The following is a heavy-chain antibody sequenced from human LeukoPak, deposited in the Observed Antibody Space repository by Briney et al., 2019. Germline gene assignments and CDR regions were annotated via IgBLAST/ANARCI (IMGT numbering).Heavy chain of an antibody. CDR2: IYTSGST. V-gene: IGHV4-61*02. CDR3: ARSGSYQEINFDY. D-gene: IGHD1-26*01. CDR1: GGSISSGSYY. Sequence: PSQTPSLTCTVSGGSISSGSYYWSWIRQPAGKGLEWIGRIYTSGSTNYNPSLKSRVTISVDTSKNQFSLKLSSVTAADTAVYYCARSGSYQEINFDYWGQGTLVTVSS. J-gene: IGHJ4*02.